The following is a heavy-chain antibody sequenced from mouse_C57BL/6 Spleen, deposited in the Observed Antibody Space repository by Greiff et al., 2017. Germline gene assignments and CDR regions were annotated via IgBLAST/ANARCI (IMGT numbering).Heavy chain of an antibody. D-gene: IGHD2-4*01. V-gene: IGHV3-6*01. CDR3: ARRGNYDYDEGAMDY. J-gene: IGHJ4*01. Sequence: VQLKESGPGLVKPSQSLSLTCSVTGYSITSGYYWNWIRQFPGNKLEWMGYISYDGSNNYNPSLKNRISITRDTSKNQFFLKLNSVTTEDTATYYCARRGNYDYDEGAMDYWGQGTSVTVSS. CDR2: ISYDGSN. CDR1: GYSITSGYY.